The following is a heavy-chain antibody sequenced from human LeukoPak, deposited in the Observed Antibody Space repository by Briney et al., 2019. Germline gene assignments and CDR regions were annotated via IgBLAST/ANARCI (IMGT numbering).Heavy chain of an antibody. CDR2: INPSGGTSDGT. D-gene: IGHD2-2*01. CDR1: GNTFSSDY. V-gene: IGHV1-46*01. CDR3: ARSPMMLCSPTRCVGSWFDP. Sequence: GASVKVSCKASGNTFSSDYMHWLRQAPGQGLEWMGMINPSGGTSDGTRYAQRFQGRLTVTSDTSTSTVYMELSSLTSEDTAVYYCARSPMMLCSPTRCVGSWFDPWGQGTLVAVS. J-gene: IGHJ5*02.